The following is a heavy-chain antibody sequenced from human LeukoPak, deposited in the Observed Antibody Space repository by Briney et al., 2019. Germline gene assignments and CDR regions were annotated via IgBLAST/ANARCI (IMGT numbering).Heavy chain of an antibody. J-gene: IGHJ4*02. D-gene: IGHD3-22*01. Sequence: GGSLRLSCAASGFTLSKYGMSWVRQAPGKGLEWVSSISSSSSYIYYADSVKGRFTISRDNAKNSLYLQMNSLRAEDTAVYYCARASYDSSGYYYGYDYWGQGTLVTVSS. CDR3: ARASYDSSGYYYGYDY. CDR1: GFTLSKYG. CDR2: ISSSSSYI. V-gene: IGHV3-21*01.